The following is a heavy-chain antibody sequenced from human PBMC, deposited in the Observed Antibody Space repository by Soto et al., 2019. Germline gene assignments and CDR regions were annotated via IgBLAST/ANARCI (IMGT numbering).Heavy chain of an antibody. CDR2: IYYSGST. Sequence: TSETLSLTCTVSGGSISSYYWSWIRQPPGKGLEWIGYIYYSGSTNYNPSLKSRVTISVDTSKNQFSLKLSSVTAADTAVYYCARGVGLRQPLNLFDYWGQGTLVTVSS. CDR3: ARGVGLRQPLNLFDY. J-gene: IGHJ4*02. D-gene: IGHD2-2*01. CDR1: GGSISSYY. V-gene: IGHV4-59*01.